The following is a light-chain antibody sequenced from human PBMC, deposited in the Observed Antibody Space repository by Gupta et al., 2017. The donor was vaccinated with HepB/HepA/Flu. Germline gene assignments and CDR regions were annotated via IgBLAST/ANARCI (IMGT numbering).Light chain of an antibody. J-gene: IGKJ1*01. CDR2: GAS. Sequence: EIVMTQSPATLSVSPGERATLSCRASQSVSSNLAWYQQKPGQAPRLLIYGASTRATGIPARFSGSGSGTEFTLTISSRQSEDFAVYYCQQENNCPGTFGQGTKVEIK. CDR3: QQENNCPGT. CDR1: QSVSSN. V-gene: IGKV3-15*01.